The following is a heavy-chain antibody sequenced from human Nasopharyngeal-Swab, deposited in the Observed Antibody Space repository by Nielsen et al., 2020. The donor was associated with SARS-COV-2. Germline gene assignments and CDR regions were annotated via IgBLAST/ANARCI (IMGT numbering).Heavy chain of an antibody. J-gene: IGHJ4*02. CDR3: ARERGGGYGDY. Sequence: GGSLKISGATSGFTFSPYTMTWVRQAPGKGLQWISYITSGNSVQYADSVRGRFTISRDNAKNSLYLQMNSLTAEDTAVYYCARERGGGYGDYWGQGTLVTVSS. D-gene: IGHD5-12*01. V-gene: IGHV3-48*04. CDR2: ITSGNSV. CDR1: GFTFSPYT.